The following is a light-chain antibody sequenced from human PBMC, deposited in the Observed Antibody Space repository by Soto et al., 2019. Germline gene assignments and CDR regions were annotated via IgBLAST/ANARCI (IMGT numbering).Light chain of an antibody. Sequence: QSALTQPASVSGSPGQSITISCTGTSSDVGSYNLVSWYQQHPGKAPKLMIYEGSKRPSGVSNRFSGSKSGNTASLPISGLQAEDEADYYCCSYAGSSTFAYVFGSGTKLTVL. CDR2: EGS. CDR1: SSDVGSYNL. V-gene: IGLV2-23*03. J-gene: IGLJ1*01. CDR3: CSYAGSSTFAYV.